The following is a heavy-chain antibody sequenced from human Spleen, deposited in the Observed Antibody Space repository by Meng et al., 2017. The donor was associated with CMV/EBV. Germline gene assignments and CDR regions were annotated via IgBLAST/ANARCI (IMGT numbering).Heavy chain of an antibody. V-gene: IGHV3-74*01. CDR3: VQGDRNGWNGGYFDH. CDR2: INVDGGIT. D-gene: IGHD6-19*01. J-gene: IGHJ4*02. CDR1: GFTFSAYW. Sequence: SGFTFSAYWMHWVRQVPGKGLVWVSHINVDGGITTYADSVKGRFTISRDNAKNTLYLQMSNLRVEDTALYHCVQGDRNGWNGGYFDHWGPGTVVTVSS.